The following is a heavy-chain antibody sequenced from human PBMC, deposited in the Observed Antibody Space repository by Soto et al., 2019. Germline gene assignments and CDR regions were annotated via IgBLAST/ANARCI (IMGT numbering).Heavy chain of an antibody. Sequence: EVQLLESGGGLVQPGGSLRLSCAASGFTFSSYAMSWVRQAPGKGLEWVSAISGSGGSTYYADSVKGRFTISRDNSKNTLYLQMNSLRAEDTAVYYCANSKLGSYYGIDVWGQGTTVTVSS. V-gene: IGHV3-23*01. D-gene: IGHD1-26*01. CDR1: GFTFSSYA. J-gene: IGHJ6*02. CDR2: ISGSGGST. CDR3: ANSKLGSYYGIDV.